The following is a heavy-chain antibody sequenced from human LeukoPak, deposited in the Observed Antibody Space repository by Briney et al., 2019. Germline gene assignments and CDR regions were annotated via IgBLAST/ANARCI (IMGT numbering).Heavy chain of an antibody. CDR1: GGSISTYY. D-gene: IGHD4-17*01. J-gene: IGHJ5*02. V-gene: IGHV4-59*01. CDR3: ASSGDYVWWFDP. CDR2: IYYSGST. Sequence: PSETLSLTCSVSGGSISTYYWSWIRQPPGKGLELIGYIYYSGSTNYNPSLKSRVTISVDTSKNQFSLKLSSVTAADTAVYYCASSGDYVWWFDPWGQGTLVTVS.